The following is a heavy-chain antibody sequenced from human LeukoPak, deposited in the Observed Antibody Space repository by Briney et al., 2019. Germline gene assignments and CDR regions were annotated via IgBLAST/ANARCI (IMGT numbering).Heavy chain of an antibody. CDR3: ARGHITMVRGVIISREYNNWFDP. Sequence: EASETLSLTCTVSGGSISSYYWSWIRQPPGKGLEWIGYIYYSGSTNYHPSLKSRVPISVETSKNQFSLKLSSVTAADTAVYYCARGHITMVRGVIISREYNNWFDPWGQGTLVTVSS. D-gene: IGHD3-10*01. CDR1: GGSISSYY. CDR2: IYYSGST. J-gene: IGHJ5*02. V-gene: IGHV4-59*01.